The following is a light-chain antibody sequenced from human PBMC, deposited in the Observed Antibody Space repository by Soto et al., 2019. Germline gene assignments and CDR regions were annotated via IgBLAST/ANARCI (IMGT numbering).Light chain of an antibody. CDR1: QSVSTF. J-gene: IGKJ4*01. CDR2: DAS. Sequence: EIVLTQSPATLSLSPGERATLSCRSSQSVSTFLAWYQQTPGQAPRLLIYDASKRATGVPGRFSGNGSGTDFTLTLSRLEPEDFAGYYCQQRSNWLTFGGGTKVEIK. V-gene: IGKV3-11*01. CDR3: QQRSNWLT.